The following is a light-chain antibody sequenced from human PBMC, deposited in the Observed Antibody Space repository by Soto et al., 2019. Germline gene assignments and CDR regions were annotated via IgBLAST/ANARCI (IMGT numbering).Light chain of an antibody. CDR3: QQRSNWPWT. J-gene: IGKJ1*01. V-gene: IGKV3D-20*02. CDR2: AAS. CDR1: QSIITNY. Sequence: PGERATLSCRASQSIITNYLAWYRQKPGQAPRLLIYAASSRATGIPARFSGSGSGTDFTLTISSLEPEDFAVYYCQQRSNWPWTFGQGTKVDIK.